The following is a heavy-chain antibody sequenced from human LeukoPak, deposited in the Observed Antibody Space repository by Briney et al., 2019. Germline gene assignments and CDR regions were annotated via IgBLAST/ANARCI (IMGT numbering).Heavy chain of an antibody. Sequence: PSETLSLTCAVYGGSFSGYYWSWIRQPPGKGLEWIGEINHGGSTNYNPSLKSRVTISVDTSKNQFSLKLSSVTAADTAVYYCARGFWSDYWGQGTLVTVSS. J-gene: IGHJ4*02. CDR3: ARGFWSDY. V-gene: IGHV4-34*01. CDR1: GGSFSGYY. D-gene: IGHD3-3*01. CDR2: INHGGST.